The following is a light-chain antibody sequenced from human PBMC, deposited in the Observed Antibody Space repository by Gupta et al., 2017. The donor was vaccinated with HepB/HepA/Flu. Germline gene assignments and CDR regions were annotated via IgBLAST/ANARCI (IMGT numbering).Light chain of an antibody. CDR1: QTVSSN. CDR2: DAS. J-gene: IGKJ4*01. Sequence: EIVLTQSPATLSLSPGERATLSCRTSQTVSSNLAWYQKKPGQAPRLLIYDASHRATGIPARFSGSGSGTYFTLTIXSLEPEDFVVYYCHQGGSGPLTFGXGTTVEIK. CDR3: HQGGSGPLT. V-gene: IGKV3-11*01.